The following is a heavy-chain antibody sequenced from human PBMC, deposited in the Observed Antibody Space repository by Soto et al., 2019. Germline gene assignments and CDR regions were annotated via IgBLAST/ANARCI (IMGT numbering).Heavy chain of an antibody. CDR3: AAGGGLPRYY. CDR2: IYHSGST. J-gene: IGHJ4*02. Sequence: QLQLQESGSGLVKPSQTLSLTCAVSGGSISSGGYSWSWIRQPPGKGLEWIGYIYHSGSTYYNPSLKSRVTLPVDRSKNQISPKLSSVTAADTAVYYCAAGGGLPRYYWGQGTLVTVSS. D-gene: IGHD5-12*01. CDR1: GGSISSGGYS. V-gene: IGHV4-30-2*01.